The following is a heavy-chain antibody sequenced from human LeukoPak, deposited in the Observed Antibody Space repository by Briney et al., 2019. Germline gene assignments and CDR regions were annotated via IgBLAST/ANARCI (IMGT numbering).Heavy chain of an antibody. CDR3: ARDVRYAYYYYMDV. D-gene: IGHD5-12*01. CDR1: GFTFSSYA. Sequence: GGSLRLSCAASGFTFSSYAMSWVRQAPGKGLEWVANINQDGSEKYYVDSVKGRFTISRDSAKNSLYLQTNSLRAEDTAVYYCARDVRYAYYYYMDVWGKGTTVTVSS. J-gene: IGHJ6*03. CDR2: INQDGSEK. V-gene: IGHV3-7*01.